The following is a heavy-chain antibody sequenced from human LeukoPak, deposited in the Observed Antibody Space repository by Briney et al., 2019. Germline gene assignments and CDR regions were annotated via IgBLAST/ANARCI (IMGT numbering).Heavy chain of an antibody. CDR3: ARRSYDILTGYSYFDY. J-gene: IGHJ4*02. V-gene: IGHV4-34*01. Sequence: SETLSLTCAVYGGSFSGYYWSWIRQPPGKGLEWIGEISHSGSTNYNPSLKSRVTISVDTSKNQFSLKLSSVTAADTAVYYCARRSYDILTGYSYFDYWGQGTLVTVSS. D-gene: IGHD3-9*01. CDR2: ISHSGST. CDR1: GGSFSGYY.